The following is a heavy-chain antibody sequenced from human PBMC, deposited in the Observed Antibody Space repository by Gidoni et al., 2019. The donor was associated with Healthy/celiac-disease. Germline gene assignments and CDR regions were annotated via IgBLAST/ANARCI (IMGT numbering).Heavy chain of an antibody. CDR2: ISSSSSTI. CDR3: ARRGGLSSYDFWVDY. J-gene: IGHJ4*02. CDR1: GFTFSDYY. Sequence: QVQLVASGRGLVKPGGSLRLSCAASGFTFSDYYMSWIRQAPGKGLAWVSDISSSSSTIYYADSVKGRFTISRDNAKNSLYLQMNSLRAEDTAVYYCARRGGLSSYDFWVDYWGQGTLVTVSS. D-gene: IGHD3-3*01. V-gene: IGHV3-11*01.